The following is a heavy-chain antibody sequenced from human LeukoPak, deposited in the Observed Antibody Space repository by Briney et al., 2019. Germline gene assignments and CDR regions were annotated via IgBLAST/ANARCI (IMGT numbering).Heavy chain of an antibody. CDR3: ARDSGNYHYDMDV. CDR2: NFFHDGTT. D-gene: IGHD3-10*01. CDR1: GYSFNSHH. V-gene: IGHV1-46*02. J-gene: IGHJ6*02. Sequence: ASVKVSCKTSGYSFNSHHVHWVRQTPGQGLEWMGINFFHDGTTSNTQKFPGRLTMTRDTSTSTVYMELSSLRSEDTAVYYCARDSGNYHYDMDVWGQGTTVIVSS.